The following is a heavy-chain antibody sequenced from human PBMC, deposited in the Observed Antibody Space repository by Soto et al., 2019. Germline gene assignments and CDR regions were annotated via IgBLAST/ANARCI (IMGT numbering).Heavy chain of an antibody. J-gene: IGHJ5*02. V-gene: IGHV3-74*01. CDR3: ARVEQWLSGRFDP. Sequence: EVQLVESGGGLVQPGGSLRLSCAASGFTFSSYWMHWVRQAPGKGLVWVSRINSDGSSTSYADSVKGRFTISRDNAKNTLYLQMNSLRGEDTAVSYCARVEQWLSGRFDPWGQGTLVTVSS. D-gene: IGHD6-19*01. CDR1: GFTFSSYW. CDR2: INSDGSST.